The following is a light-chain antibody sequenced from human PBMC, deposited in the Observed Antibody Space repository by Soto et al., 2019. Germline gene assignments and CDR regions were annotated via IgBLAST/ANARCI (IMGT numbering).Light chain of an antibody. V-gene: IGKV3-20*01. CDR3: QQYGSSPPLT. J-gene: IGKJ4*01. CDR1: QSVSNNY. Sequence: EIVLMQSPGTLSLSPGERATLSCRASQSVSNNYLAWYQQKPGQTPRLLIYGASSRATGIPDRFSGSGSGTDFTLTISRLEPEDFAVYYCQQYGSSPPLTFGGGTKVEIK. CDR2: GAS.